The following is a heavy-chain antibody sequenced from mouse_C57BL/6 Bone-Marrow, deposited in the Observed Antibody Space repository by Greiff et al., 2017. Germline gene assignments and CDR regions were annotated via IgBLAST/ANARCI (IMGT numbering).Heavy chain of an antibody. V-gene: IGHV14-4*01. CDR3: TSYYYGSSPYYFDY. Sequence: EVQLQQSGAELVRPGASVKLSCTASGFNIKDDYMHWVKQRPEQGLEWIGWIDPENGDTEYASKFQGKAPITADTSSNTAYLQLSSLTSEDTAVYYCTSYYYGSSPYYFDYWGQGTTLTVSS. CDR2: IDPENGDT. D-gene: IGHD1-1*01. CDR1: GFNIKDDY. J-gene: IGHJ2*01.